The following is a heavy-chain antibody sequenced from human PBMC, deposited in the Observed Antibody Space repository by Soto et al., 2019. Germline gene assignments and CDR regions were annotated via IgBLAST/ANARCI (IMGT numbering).Heavy chain of an antibody. CDR1: GGSFSGYY. Sequence: QVQLQQWGAGLLKPSETLSLTCAVYGGSFSGYYWSWIRQPPGKGLEWIGEINHSGSTNYNPSLXSRVPISVDTXXHXFXXKLSSVPAADTAVYYCARGRRNYYGSGSYYNSHDPWGQGTLVTVSS. CDR2: INHSGST. D-gene: IGHD3-10*01. V-gene: IGHV4-34*01. J-gene: IGHJ5*02. CDR3: ARGRRNYYGSGSYYNSHDP.